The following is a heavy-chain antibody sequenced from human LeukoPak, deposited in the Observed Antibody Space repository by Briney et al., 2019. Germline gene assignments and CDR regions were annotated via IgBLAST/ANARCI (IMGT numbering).Heavy chain of an antibody. D-gene: IGHD1-26*01. CDR3: AKAGYSGRGTRGSPTSIDY. V-gene: IGHV3-23*01. Sequence: PGGSLRLSCAASGFTFSSYAMSWVRQAPGKGLEWVSAISGSGGSTYYADSVKGRFTISRDNSKNTLYLQMNSLRAEDTAVYYCAKAGYSGRGTRGSPTSIDYWGQGTLVTVSS. CDR1: GFTFSSYA. J-gene: IGHJ4*02. CDR2: ISGSGGST.